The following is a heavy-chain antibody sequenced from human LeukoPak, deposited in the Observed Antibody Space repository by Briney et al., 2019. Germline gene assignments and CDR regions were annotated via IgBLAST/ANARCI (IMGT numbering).Heavy chain of an antibody. CDR2: IDPSDSYT. CDR1: GYSFTSSW. Sequence: GESLKISCKGSGYSFTSSWTSWVRQMPGKGLEWMGRIDPSDSYTNYSPSFQGHVTISADKSISTAYLQWSSLKASDTAIYYCARHGSGSYAWFDPWGQGTLVTVSS. V-gene: IGHV5-10-1*01. CDR3: ARHGSGSYAWFDP. D-gene: IGHD3-10*01. J-gene: IGHJ5*02.